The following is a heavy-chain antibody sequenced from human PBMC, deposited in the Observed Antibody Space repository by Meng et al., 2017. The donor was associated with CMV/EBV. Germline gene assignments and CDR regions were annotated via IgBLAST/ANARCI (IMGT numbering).Heavy chain of an antibody. CDR1: GGSISSTTYY. Sequence: GSLRLSWPISGGSISSTTYYWGWIRQPPGKGLEWIGSMYYTGATYCNPSLKSRVTISVDTSKNQFSLKLSSVTAADTAVYYCGRVDGGTYLNWFDPWGQGTLVTVSS. D-gene: IGHD1-26*01. CDR2: MYYTGAT. V-gene: IGHV4-39*07. J-gene: IGHJ5*02. CDR3: GRVDGGTYLNWFDP.